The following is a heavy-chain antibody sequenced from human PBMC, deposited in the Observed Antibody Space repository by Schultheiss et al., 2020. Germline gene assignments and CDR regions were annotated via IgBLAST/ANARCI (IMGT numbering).Heavy chain of an antibody. CDR2: ISGSGGST. Sequence: GGSLRLSCAASGFTFSNAWMSWVRQAPGKGLEWVSAISGSGGSTYYADSVKGRFTISRDNSKNTLYLQMNSLRAEDTAVYYCARKGEGDCSSTSCYRGRLDYWGQGTLVTGSS. CDR3: ARKGEGDCSSTSCYRGRLDY. J-gene: IGHJ4*02. CDR1: GFTFSNAW. D-gene: IGHD2-2*01. V-gene: IGHV3-23*01.